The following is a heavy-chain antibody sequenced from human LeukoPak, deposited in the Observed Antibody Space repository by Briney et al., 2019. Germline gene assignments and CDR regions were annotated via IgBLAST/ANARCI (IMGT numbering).Heavy chain of an antibody. V-gene: IGHV1-8*01. J-gene: IGHJ3*02. Sequence: GASVKVSCNASGYTITSYDINWVRQATGQGLEWMGWMNPNSGNTGYAQKFQGRVTMTRNTSISTAYMELSSLRSEDTAVYYCATGIAAADTGAFDIWGQGTMVTVSS. CDR3: ATGIAAADTGAFDI. CDR2: MNPNSGNT. CDR1: GYTITSYD. D-gene: IGHD6-13*01.